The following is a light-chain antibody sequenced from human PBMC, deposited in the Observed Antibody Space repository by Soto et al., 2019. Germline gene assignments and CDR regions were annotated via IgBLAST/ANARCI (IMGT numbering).Light chain of an antibody. CDR2: EVS. CDR3: SSYTSSNTVI. Sequence: QSALTQPASVSGSPGQSITISCTGTSSDVGGYNCVSWYQQYPGKAPKLMIYEVSNRPSGVSNHFSASKSGNTASLTISGLQAEDEADYYCSSYTSSNTVIFGGGTKLTVL. J-gene: IGLJ2*01. V-gene: IGLV2-14*01. CDR1: SSDVGGYNC.